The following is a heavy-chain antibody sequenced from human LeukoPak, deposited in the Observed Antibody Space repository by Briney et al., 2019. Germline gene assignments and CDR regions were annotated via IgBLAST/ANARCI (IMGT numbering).Heavy chain of an antibody. J-gene: IGHJ4*02. CDR1: GFTYSNYW. Sequence: GGSLRLSCAASGFTYSNYWMSWVRQAPGKGLEWVANTKHDGSERYYVDSVKGRFTISRDDAKQSLYLQMNSLRAEDTAVYYCARGRVGAYFDYWGQGTLVTVSS. D-gene: IGHD1-26*01. CDR2: TKHDGSER. CDR3: ARGRVGAYFDY. V-gene: IGHV3-7*03.